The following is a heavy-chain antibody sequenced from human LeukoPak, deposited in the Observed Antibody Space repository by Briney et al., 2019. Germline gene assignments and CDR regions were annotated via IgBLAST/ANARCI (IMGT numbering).Heavy chain of an antibody. CDR2: ISAYNGNT. V-gene: IGHV1-18*01. J-gene: IGHJ5*02. CDR1: GYTFTSYG. D-gene: IGHD3-10*01. Sequence: ASVKVSCKASGYTFTSYGISWVRQAPGQGLEWMGWISAYNGNTNYAQKLQGRVTMTTDTSTSTAYMELRSLRSGDTAVYYCARGRDYYGSGKYNWFDPWGQGTLVTVSS. CDR3: ARGRDYYGSGKYNWFDP.